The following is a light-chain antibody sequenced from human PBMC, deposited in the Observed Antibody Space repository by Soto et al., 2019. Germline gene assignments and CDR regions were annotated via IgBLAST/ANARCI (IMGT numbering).Light chain of an antibody. V-gene: IGLV1-40*01. J-gene: IGLJ2*01. CDR2: GNS. Sequence: QSVLTQPPSVSGAPGQRVTISCTGSSSNIGAGYDVHWYQQLPGTAPKLLIYGNSNRPSGVPDRFSGSKSGTSASLAITGLQAEDEADYYCQSYDNSRCAVVFGGVTKVTVL. CDR3: QSYDNSRCAVV. CDR1: SSNIGAGYD.